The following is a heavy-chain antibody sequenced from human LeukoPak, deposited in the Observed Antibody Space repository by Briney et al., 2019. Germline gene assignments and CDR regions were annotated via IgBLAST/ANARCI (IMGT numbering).Heavy chain of an antibody. CDR3: AHGDHPDTFSYGMDV. CDR2: IYWDDDK. V-gene: IGHV2-5*02. D-gene: IGHD1-14*01. Sequence: SRPTLVRPTQTLTLTCAFSGFSLSTSGVSVGWIRQPPGKALEWLALIYWDDDKRFSPSLKSRLTITKDTSKNQVVLTMTNMDPVDTATYYCAHGDHPDTFSYGMDVWGQGTTVTVSS. J-gene: IGHJ6*02. CDR1: GFSLSTSGVS.